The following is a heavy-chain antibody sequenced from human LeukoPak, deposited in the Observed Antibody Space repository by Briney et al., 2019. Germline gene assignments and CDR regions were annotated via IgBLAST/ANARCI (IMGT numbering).Heavy chain of an antibody. Sequence: AGGSLRLSCAASGFTFSSYAMSWVRQAPGKGLEWVSAISGYGDSTFYADSVEGRFSISRDNSKNTVYLQIDSLRVEDTAVYYCAQDAEEKGYGRPVEYFQHWGQGTLVTVSS. J-gene: IGHJ1*01. CDR1: GFTFSSYA. D-gene: IGHD3-10*01. CDR3: AQDAEEKGYGRPVEYFQH. CDR2: ISGYGDST. V-gene: IGHV3-23*01.